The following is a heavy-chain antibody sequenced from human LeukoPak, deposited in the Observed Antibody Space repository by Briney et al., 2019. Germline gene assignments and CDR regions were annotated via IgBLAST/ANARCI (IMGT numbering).Heavy chain of an antibody. Sequence: SETLTLTCTASGYSFSSGYYRGWIRHPPGKGLEWFCSIYHSGSTYYNPSLKSRVTISVDTAKNKFSLKLSTVTAADTAVYYCARDGSGYDFWSGYYINAFDSWGQGTMVTVSS. CDR3: ARDGSGYDFWSGYYINAFDS. V-gene: IGHV4-38-2*02. CDR2: IYHSGST. D-gene: IGHD3-3*01. CDR1: GYSFSSGYY. J-gene: IGHJ3*02.